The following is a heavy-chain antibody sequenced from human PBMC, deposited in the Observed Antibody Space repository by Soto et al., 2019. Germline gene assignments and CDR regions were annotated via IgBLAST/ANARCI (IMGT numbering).Heavy chain of an antibody. J-gene: IGHJ4*02. Sequence: ASVSVSCKAAGYTFTSYCISWVRQAPGQWLEWMGWISAYNGNTNYAQKLQGRVTMTTDTSTSTAYMELRSLRSDDTAVYYCERESFRSYDLLTGYYTSLHFDYWGQG. CDR2: ISAYNGNT. V-gene: IGHV1-18*01. CDR1: GYTFTSYC. CDR3: ERESFRSYDLLTGYYTSLHFDY. D-gene: IGHD3-9*01.